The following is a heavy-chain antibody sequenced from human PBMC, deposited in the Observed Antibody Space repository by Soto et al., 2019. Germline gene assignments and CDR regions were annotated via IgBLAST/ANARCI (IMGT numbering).Heavy chain of an antibody. CDR3: ARHVTSCSDTSHCAYGMDV. Sequence: WGTLRLSCAVSGFTFSGYGMHWVRQAPGKGLEWVAVISYDGSNKYYADSVKGRFTISRDNAKNSLYLQMNSLRAADTAVYYCARHVTSCSDTSHCAYGMDVWGQGTTVTVSS. CDR2: ISYDGSNK. V-gene: IGHV3-30*03. CDR1: GFTFSGYG. J-gene: IGHJ6*02. D-gene: IGHD2-2*01.